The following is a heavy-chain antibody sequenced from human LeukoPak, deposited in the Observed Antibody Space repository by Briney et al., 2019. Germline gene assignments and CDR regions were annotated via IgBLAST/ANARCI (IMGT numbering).Heavy chain of an antibody. CDR1: GGSTSSVDYY. J-gene: IGHJ3*02. Sequence: SETLSLTCTVSGGSTSSVDYYWSWIRQYPGKGLEWIGYINYRGSAYYNPSLKSRVTISVDTSKNQFSLKLTSVTAADMAVYYCARDTVPGDSFDIWGQGTMVTVSS. CDR3: ARDTVPGDSFDI. CDR2: INYRGSA. V-gene: IGHV4-31*03.